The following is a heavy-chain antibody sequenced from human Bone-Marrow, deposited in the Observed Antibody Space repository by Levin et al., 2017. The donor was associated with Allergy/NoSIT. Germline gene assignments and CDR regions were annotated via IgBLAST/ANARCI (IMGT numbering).Heavy chain of an antibody. J-gene: IGHJ4*02. Sequence: GGSLRLSCAVSGFTFSDYYIAWIRQAPGKGLEWISYISSGGSYTQYADSVMGRFTIARDNAKNSLSLQMNSLRVEDTAVYYCARAAVGGQMVDSWGQGTLVTVSS. V-gene: IGHV3-11*06. CDR3: ARAAVGGQMVDS. CDR2: ISSGGSYT. CDR1: GFTFSDYY. D-gene: IGHD6-19*01.